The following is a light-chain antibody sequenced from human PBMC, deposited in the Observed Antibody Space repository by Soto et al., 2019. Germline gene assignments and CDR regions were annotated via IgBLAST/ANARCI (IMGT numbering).Light chain of an antibody. Sequence: EIVLTQSPGTLSLSPGERATLSCRASQSVSSSYLAWYQQKPGQAPRLLIYGASSRATGIPDRFSGSGSGTDFTLTISRLEPVDFAVYYCQQYGSSPWTFGHGTKVEIK. J-gene: IGKJ1*01. CDR3: QQYGSSPWT. V-gene: IGKV3-20*01. CDR2: GAS. CDR1: QSVSSSY.